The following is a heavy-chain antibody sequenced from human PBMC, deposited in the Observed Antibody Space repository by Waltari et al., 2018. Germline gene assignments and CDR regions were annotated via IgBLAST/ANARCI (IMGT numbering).Heavy chain of an antibody. J-gene: IGHJ4*02. Sequence: QLQLKESGPGLVKLSGTLSLTGTVPDNPLNSISWWSWVRQSPEKGLEWIGQIHRRGKTNYNPSLESRVTISLDTSKNQFSLKLTSTTAADTAVYYCARDRGRGLYFDSWGQGTLVTVSP. CDR2: IHRRGKT. D-gene: IGHD2-15*01. CDR3: ARDRGRGLYFDS. V-gene: IGHV4-4*02. CDR1: DNPLNSISW.